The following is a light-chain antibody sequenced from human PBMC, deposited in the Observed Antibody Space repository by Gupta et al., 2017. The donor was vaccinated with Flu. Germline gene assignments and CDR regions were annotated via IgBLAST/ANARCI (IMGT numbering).Light chain of an antibody. CDR1: SLRTSY. V-gene: IGLV3-19*01. CDR2: ANN. Sequence: SSELTQDPAVSVALGQTVRITCQGDSLRTSYASWYQQKPGQAPVLVIYANNIRPSGIPDRFSCSSSGNTAAFTITGAQAEDEADYYCNSRDSTNNHQAVFGGGTKLTVL. CDR3: NSRDSTNNHQAV. J-gene: IGLJ2*01.